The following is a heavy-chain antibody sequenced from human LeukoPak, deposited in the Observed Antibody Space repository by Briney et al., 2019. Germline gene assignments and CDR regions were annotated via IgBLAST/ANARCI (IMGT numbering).Heavy chain of an antibody. V-gene: IGHV4-39*07. CDR2: IYYSGST. CDR1: GGSISSSSYY. CDR3: ARLGVRPNTYGYRAFDI. J-gene: IGHJ3*02. D-gene: IGHD5-18*01. Sequence: PSETLSLTCTVSGGSISSSSYYWGWIRQPPGKGLEWIGSIYYSGSTYYNPSLKSRVTISVDTSKNQFSLNLTSVTAADTAVYFCARLGVRPNTYGYRAFDIWDQGTMVTVSS.